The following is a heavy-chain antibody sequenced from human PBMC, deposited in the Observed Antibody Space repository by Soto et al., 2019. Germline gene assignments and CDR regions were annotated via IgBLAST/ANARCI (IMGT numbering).Heavy chain of an antibody. Sequence: PGGSLRLSCAASGFSFSSYAVSWVRQAPGKGLEWVSVFDGSVVHTYYTNSVKGRFTISNDNSKNTLFLQMNSLKAEDTAVYFCAKHLQHDSGWPLHYWGQGTMVTVSS. CDR2: FDGSVVHT. D-gene: IGHD6-19*01. J-gene: IGHJ4*02. CDR1: GFSFSSYA. CDR3: AKHLQHDSGWPLHY. V-gene: IGHV3-23*01.